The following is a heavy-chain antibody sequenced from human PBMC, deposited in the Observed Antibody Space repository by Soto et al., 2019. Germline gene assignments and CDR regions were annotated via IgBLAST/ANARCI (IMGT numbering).Heavy chain of an antibody. Sequence: GGSLRLSCAASGFTFSSYGMHWVRQAPGKGLEWVACIWYDGSNKYYADSVKGRFTISSDKSKNTLYLQMNRLRAEDMSVYSFERYWAGGCVAVDYWGQGTLVTVSS. V-gene: IGHV3-33*08. CDR3: ERYWAGGCVAVDY. CDR1: GFTFSSYG. J-gene: IGHJ4*02. D-gene: IGHD2-15*01. CDR2: IWYDGSNK.